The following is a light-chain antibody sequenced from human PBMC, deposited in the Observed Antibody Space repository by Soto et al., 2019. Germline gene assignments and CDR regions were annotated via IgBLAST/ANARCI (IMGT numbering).Light chain of an antibody. V-gene: IGKV1-5*03. CDR2: KAS. J-gene: IGKJ1*01. Sequence: DIQMTQSPSTLSVSVGDRFTISCRSSQTISSWLAWYQQKPGKAPKLLIYKASTLKSGVPSRFSGSGSGTEFTLTISSLQPDDFATYYCQHYNSYWTFGQGTKVDIK. CDR3: QHYNSYWT. CDR1: QTISSW.